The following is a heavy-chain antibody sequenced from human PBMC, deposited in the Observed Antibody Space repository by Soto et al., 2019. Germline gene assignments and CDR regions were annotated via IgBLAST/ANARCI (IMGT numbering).Heavy chain of an antibody. V-gene: IGHV1-18*04. J-gene: IGHJ6*02. CDR3: ARARYCASPSCYKHYYYGMDT. D-gene: IGHD2-2*02. Sequence: QDQLVQSGAEVKKPGASVKISCEASGYTFTSHGISWVRQAPGQGLEWLGWISTDNSRTHYAQKVQGRVTMTTDTSTGTAYLDLRSLTFDDTAVYYCARARYCASPSCYKHYYYGMDTWGQGTTVTVSS. CDR2: ISTDNSRT. CDR1: GYTFTSHG.